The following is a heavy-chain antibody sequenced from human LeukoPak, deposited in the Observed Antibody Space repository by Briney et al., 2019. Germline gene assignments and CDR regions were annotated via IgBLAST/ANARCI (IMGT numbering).Heavy chain of an antibody. CDR1: GYSFTSYW. CDR2: IYPGDSDT. D-gene: IGHD5-18*01. V-gene: IGHV5-51*01. Sequence: GESLKISCKGSGYSFTSYWIGWVRQMPGKGLEWMGIIYPGDSDTRYSPSFQGQVTISANKSISTAYLQWSSLKASDTAMYYCARPVDTAMVHFDYWGQGTLVTVSS. J-gene: IGHJ4*02. CDR3: ARPVDTAMVHFDY.